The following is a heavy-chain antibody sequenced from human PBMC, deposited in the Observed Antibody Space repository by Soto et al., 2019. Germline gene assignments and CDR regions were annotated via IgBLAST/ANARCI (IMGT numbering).Heavy chain of an antibody. CDR3: AREPYLPKARNDF. V-gene: IGHV4-38-2*02. Sequence: PSETLSLTCTVSGGSIISNYRWAWIRQSPGEGLVWIGSIYHSGTTYYNPSLESRVIISVDTSESQFSLRLTSVTAADSAVYFCAREPYLPKARNDFWGQGTLVTVSS. J-gene: IGHJ4*02. CDR2: IYHSGTT. CDR1: GGSIISNYR.